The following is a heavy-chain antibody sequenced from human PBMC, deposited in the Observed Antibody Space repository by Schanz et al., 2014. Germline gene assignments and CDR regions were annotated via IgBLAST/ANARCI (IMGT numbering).Heavy chain of an antibody. Sequence: QGQLVQSGPEVKEPGASVKVSCEASRYTFNTYGLNWVRQAPGQGLEWMGSIIPVHGIVNYAQRFQDRVRITADNSTGTAYLELSSLRSDDTAVYYCARDDGPEDVFDVWGQGTILTVSS. CDR1: RYTFNTYG. V-gene: IGHV1-69*04. CDR3: ARDDGPEDVFDV. CDR2: IIPVHGIV. D-gene: IGHD4-17*01. J-gene: IGHJ3*01.